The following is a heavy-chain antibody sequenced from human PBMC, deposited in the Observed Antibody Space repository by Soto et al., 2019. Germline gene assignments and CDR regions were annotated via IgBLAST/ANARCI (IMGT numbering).Heavy chain of an antibody. D-gene: IGHD3-22*01. Sequence: GESLKSSCEGSGYSFSNYWIAWVRQMPGKGLEYMGIIYPDDSDTKYSPSFQGQVTISADTSLNTAYLQWSSLKASDTAMYYCARLGIGTDDSDSSGYYWPFDYWGQGTLVTVSS. CDR3: ARLGIGTDDSDSSGYYWPFDY. CDR2: IYPDDSDT. V-gene: IGHV5-51*01. CDR1: GYSFSNYW. J-gene: IGHJ4*02.